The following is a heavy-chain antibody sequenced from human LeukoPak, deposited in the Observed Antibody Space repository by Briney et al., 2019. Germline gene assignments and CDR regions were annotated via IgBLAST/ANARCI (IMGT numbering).Heavy chain of an antibody. V-gene: IGHV7-4-1*04. CDR1: GYTFTGYY. D-gene: IGHD2-15*01. Sequence: GASVKVSCKASGYTFTGYYMHWVRQAPGQGLEWMGWINTNTGNPTYAQGFTGRFVFSLDTSVSMAYLQISSLKAEDTAVYYCVRNGAIVYYYYKDVWGKGTTVTVSS. CDR2: INTNTGNP. CDR3: VRNGAIVYYYYKDV. J-gene: IGHJ6*03.